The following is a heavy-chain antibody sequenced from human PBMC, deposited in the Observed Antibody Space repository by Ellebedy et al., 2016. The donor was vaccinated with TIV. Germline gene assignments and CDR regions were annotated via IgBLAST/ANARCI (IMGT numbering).Heavy chain of an antibody. Sequence: SETLSLXXTVSGGSVSRRSYYWSWIRQSPGKGLEWIGYIYSSGSTKYNPSLKSRLTISAGTSKKHFSLKLNSVTAADTAVYYCTYGVNSDAFDIWGHGTMVTVSS. D-gene: IGHD4-23*01. CDR1: GGSVSRRSYY. V-gene: IGHV4-61*03. J-gene: IGHJ3*02. CDR3: TYGVNSDAFDI. CDR2: IYSSGST.